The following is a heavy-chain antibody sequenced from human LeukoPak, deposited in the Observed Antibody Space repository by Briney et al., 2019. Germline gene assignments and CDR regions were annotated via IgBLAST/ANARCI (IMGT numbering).Heavy chain of an antibody. J-gene: IGHJ5*02. CDR2: INHSGSI. Sequence: PSETLSLTCTVSGASISNTNYLWDWIRQPPGKGLEWIASINHSGSIYDNPSLKSRVTVSVDTSKNQFSLKLSSVTAADTAVYYCARGFRYNSGSFNWFDPWGQGTLVTVSS. V-gene: IGHV4-39*01. CDR3: ARGFRYNSGSFNWFDP. D-gene: IGHD3-10*01. CDR1: GASISNTNYL.